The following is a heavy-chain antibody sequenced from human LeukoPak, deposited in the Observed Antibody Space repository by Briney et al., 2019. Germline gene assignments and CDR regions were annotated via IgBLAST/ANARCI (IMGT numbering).Heavy chain of an antibody. V-gene: IGHV3-7*01. D-gene: IGHD2-2*01. CDR2: INLDGSEK. CDR3: ARSIGCSGPKCYGVYYFDF. Sequence: PGGSLRLSCGTSGFTFSNYWMSWVRQAPGKGLEWVANINLDGSEKYYVDSVRGRFTISKDNARNSLLLQMNSLRAEDTAVYYCARSIGCSGPKCYGVYYFDFWGQGALVTVSS. J-gene: IGHJ4*02. CDR1: GFTFSNYW.